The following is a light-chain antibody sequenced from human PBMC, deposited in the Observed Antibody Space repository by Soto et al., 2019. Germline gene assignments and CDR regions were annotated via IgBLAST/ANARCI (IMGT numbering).Light chain of an antibody. CDR2: EVT. J-gene: IGLJ3*02. CDR3: SSYAGSNNVL. V-gene: IGLV2-8*01. CDR1: SSDVGGYNS. Sequence: QSALTQPPSASGSPGQSVTISCTGTSSDVGGYNSVSWYQQHPGKAPKVIIYEVTKRLSGVPDRFSGSKSGNTASLTVSGLQAEDDADYYCSSYAGSNNVLFGGGTKVTVL.